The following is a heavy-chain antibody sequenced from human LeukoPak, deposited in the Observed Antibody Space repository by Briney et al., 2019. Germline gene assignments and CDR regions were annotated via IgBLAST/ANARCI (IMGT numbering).Heavy chain of an antibody. J-gene: IGHJ3*02. CDR3: ARVMLDTDDAFDI. Sequence: SETLSLTCTVSGGSISSYYWSWIRQPPGKGLEWIGEINHSGSTNYNPSLKSRVTISVDTSKNQFSLKLSSVTAADTAVYYCARVMLDTDDAFDIWGQGTMVTVPS. CDR1: GGSISSYY. D-gene: IGHD5-18*01. CDR2: INHSGST. V-gene: IGHV4-34*01.